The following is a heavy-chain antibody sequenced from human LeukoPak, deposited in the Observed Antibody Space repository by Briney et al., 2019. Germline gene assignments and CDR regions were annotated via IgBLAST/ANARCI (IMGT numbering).Heavy chain of an antibody. CDR1: GFTFSSYE. V-gene: IGHV3-48*03. Sequence: GGSLRLSCAASGFTFSSYEMNWVRQAPGKGLEWVSYISSSGSTIYYADSVKGRFTISRDNAKNSLYLQMNSLRAEDTAVYYCAREPSPVVLLWFGEFHGYMDVWGKGTTVTISS. D-gene: IGHD3-10*01. J-gene: IGHJ6*03. CDR2: ISSSGSTI. CDR3: AREPSPVVLLWFGEFHGYMDV.